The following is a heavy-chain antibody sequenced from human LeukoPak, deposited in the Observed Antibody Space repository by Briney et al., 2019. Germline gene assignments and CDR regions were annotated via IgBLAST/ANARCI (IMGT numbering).Heavy chain of an antibody. J-gene: IGHJ4*02. CDR2: INHSGST. V-gene: IGHV4-34*01. Sequence: SETLSLTCAVYGGSFSGYYWSWLRQPPGKGLEWIGEINHSGSTNYNPSLKSRVTISADTSKNQFSLKLSSVTAADTAVYYCARAAYSGSYYVDYWGQGTLVTVSS. D-gene: IGHD1-26*01. CDR1: GGSFSGYY. CDR3: ARAAYSGSYYVDY.